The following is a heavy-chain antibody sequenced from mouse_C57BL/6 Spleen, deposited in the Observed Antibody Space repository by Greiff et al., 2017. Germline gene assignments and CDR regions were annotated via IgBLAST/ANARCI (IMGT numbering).Heavy chain of an antibody. CDR2: ISDGGSYT. CDR1: GFTFSSYA. J-gene: IGHJ2*01. V-gene: IGHV5-4*01. CDR3: ARDYDYGFGY. Sequence: EVQVVESGGGLVKPGGSLKLSCAASGFTFSSYAMSWVRQTPEKRLEWVATISDGGSYTYYPDNVKGRFPISRDNAKNNLYLQMSHLKSEDTAMYYCARDYDYGFGYWGQGTTLTVSS. D-gene: IGHD2-4*01.